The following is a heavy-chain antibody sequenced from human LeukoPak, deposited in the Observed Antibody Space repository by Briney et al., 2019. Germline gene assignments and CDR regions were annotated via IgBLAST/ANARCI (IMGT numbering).Heavy chain of an antibody. Sequence: PGGSLRLPCATSGFTFSSYGTNWVRQAPGKGLEWLASIRSDNSDTYYADSVKGRFTISRDNSKNTLYLQMNNLRVEDTAVFYCVNGESFYGDYGFDYWGQGTLVTVSS. J-gene: IGHJ4*02. CDR1: GFTFSSYG. V-gene: IGHV3-30*02. D-gene: IGHD4-17*01. CDR2: IRSDNSDT. CDR3: VNGESFYGDYGFDY.